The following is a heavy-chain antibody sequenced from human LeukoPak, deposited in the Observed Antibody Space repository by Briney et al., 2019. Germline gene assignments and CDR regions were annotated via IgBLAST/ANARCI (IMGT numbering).Heavy chain of an antibody. J-gene: IGHJ4*02. CDR2: ISYDGSNK. CDR1: GFSFDTFT. CDR3: ARDYSPPHYYDSSGYFDS. Sequence: GGSLRLSCAASGFSFDTFTMHWVRQAPGKGLEWVAVISYDGSNKYYADSVKGRFTISRDNAKNSLYLQMNSLRAEDTAVYYCARDYSPPHYYDSSGYFDSWGQGTLVTVSS. V-gene: IGHV3-30*03. D-gene: IGHD3-22*01.